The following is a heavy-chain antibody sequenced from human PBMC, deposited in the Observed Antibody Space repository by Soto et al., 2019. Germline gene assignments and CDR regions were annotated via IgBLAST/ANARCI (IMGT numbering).Heavy chain of an antibody. V-gene: IGHV1-18*01. CDR1: GYRFTNHG. Sequence: QVQLVQSGDAVVKPGASVKVSCKASGYRFTNHGINWVRQAPGQGLEWMGWISAYNGNTNYAQKFQGRVTMTTYTSTGTSYMEVRSLRSDDTAVYFCARDLAGTKSGMDVWGQGTTVTVSS. D-gene: IGHD1-7*01. CDR3: ARDLAGTKSGMDV. CDR2: ISAYNGNT. J-gene: IGHJ6*02.